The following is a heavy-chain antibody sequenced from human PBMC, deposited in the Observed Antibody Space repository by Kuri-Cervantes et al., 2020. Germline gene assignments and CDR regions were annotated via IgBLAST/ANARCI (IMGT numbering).Heavy chain of an antibody. V-gene: IGHV1-18*01. CDR3: TRDVGDRFDY. D-gene: IGHD4-17*01. CDR1: GYTFTCYG. Sequence: ASVKVSCKASGYTFTCYGMSWVRQAPGQGLEWMGWISVFNGNTNYAQKLRGRVTMTTDTSTTTAYMELSGLRSEDTAVYYCTRDVGDRFDYWGQGTLVTVSS. J-gene: IGHJ4*02. CDR2: ISVFNGNT.